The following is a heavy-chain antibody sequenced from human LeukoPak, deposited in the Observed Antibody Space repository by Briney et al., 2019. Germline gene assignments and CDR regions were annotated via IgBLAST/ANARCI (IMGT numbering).Heavy chain of an antibody. Sequence: SETLSLTCTVSGGSISSHYWSWIRQPPGKGLEWIGYIYYSGRTNYNPSLKRRVTISVDTSKNQFSLKLSSVTAADTAVYYCAHPPPDYYHYMDVWGKGTTVTVSS. CDR1: GGSISSHY. CDR2: IYYSGRT. J-gene: IGHJ6*03. CDR3: AHPPPDYYHYMDV. V-gene: IGHV4-59*11.